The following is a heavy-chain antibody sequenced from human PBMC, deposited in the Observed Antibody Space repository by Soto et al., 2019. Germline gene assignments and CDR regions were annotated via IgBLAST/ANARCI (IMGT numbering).Heavy chain of an antibody. V-gene: IGHV3-23*01. CDR1: GFGFSTHA. CDR2: ITNTGITT. D-gene: IGHD3-22*01. Sequence: GGSLRLSCAATGFGFSTHALSWVRQAPGKGLEWLSSITNTGITTHYADSVKGRFTISRENSRNTLHLQMNNLRVDDTAVYYCAKGFDNYDTKHIDLWGQGTLVTVSS. CDR3: AKGFDNYDTKHIDL. J-gene: IGHJ5*02.